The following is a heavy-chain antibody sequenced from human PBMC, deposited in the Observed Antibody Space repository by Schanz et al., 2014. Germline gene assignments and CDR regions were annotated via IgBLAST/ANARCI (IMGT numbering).Heavy chain of an antibody. J-gene: IGHJ4*02. CDR3: AKKVPAYNPFDS. CDR1: GFTFSSYD. V-gene: IGHV3-33*06. D-gene: IGHD1-1*01. CDR2: LWHDGSKK. Sequence: VQLVESGGGVVQPGRSLRLSCVASGFTFSSYDVFWVRQAPGKGLEWVAILWHDGSKKYYADSVKGRFTISRDNSKNTLYLQMDSLRAEDTAVYFCAKKVPAYNPFDSWGQGTLVTVSS.